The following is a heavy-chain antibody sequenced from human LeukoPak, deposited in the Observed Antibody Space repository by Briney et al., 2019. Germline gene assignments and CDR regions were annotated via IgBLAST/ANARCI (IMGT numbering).Heavy chain of an antibody. CDR3: ARGQDIVVVVAATREHNWFDP. CDR2: ISSSGSTI. J-gene: IGHJ5*02. Sequence: PGGSLRLSCAASGFTFSSYEMNWVRQAPGKGLEWVSYISSSGSTIYYADPVKGRFTISRDNAKNSLYLQMNSLRAEDTAVYYCARGQDIVVVVAATREHNWFDPWGQGTLVTVSS. CDR1: GFTFSSYE. V-gene: IGHV3-48*03. D-gene: IGHD2-15*01.